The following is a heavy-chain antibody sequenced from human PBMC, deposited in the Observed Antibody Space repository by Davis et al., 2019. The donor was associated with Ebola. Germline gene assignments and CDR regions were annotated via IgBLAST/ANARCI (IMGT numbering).Heavy chain of an antibody. V-gene: IGHV1-8*01. CDR3: AREIKRATQGSYFDY. Sequence: ASVKVSCKASGYTFTNYDVEWVRQATGQGLEWMGWMNPNSGNTGFAQKFQGRVTMTRSTSINTAYMELTSLTSEDSAVYYCAREIKRATQGSYFDYWGQGTLVTVFS. CDR1: GYTFTNYD. CDR2: MNPNSGNT. J-gene: IGHJ4*02.